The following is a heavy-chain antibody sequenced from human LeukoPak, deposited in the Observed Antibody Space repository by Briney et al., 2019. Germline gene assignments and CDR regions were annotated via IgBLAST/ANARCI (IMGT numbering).Heavy chain of an antibody. CDR3: ARSGRLFTRGSCFDP. CDR1: GYTFTSYA. V-gene: IGHV1-3*01. D-gene: IGHD3-16*01. Sequence: ASVKVSCKASGYTFTSYAMHWVRQAPGQRLEWMGWINAGNGNTKYSQKFQGRVTITRDTSASTAYMELSSLRSEDTAVYYCARSGRLFTRGSCFDPGGQGTLVTVSS. CDR2: INAGNGNT. J-gene: IGHJ5*02.